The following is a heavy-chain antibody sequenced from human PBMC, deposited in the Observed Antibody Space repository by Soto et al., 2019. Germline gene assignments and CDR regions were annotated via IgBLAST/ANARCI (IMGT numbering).Heavy chain of an antibody. V-gene: IGHV3-23*01. CDR2: ISVGGGNT. J-gene: IGHJ4*02. Sequence: EVQLLESGGGLVQPGGSLRLSCAASGFTFSSYAMNWVRQAPGKGLEWVSGISVGGGNTYYADSVKGRFTISRDNSQNPFYLQMNSLRAEDTALYFGANRAGGSGAPFTSGGRGTLVPVSS. CDR1: GFTFSSYA. CDR3: ANRAGGSGAPFTS. D-gene: IGHD3-16*01.